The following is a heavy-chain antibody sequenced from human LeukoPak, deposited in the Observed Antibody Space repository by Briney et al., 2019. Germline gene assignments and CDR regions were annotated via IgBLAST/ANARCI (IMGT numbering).Heavy chain of an antibody. J-gene: IGHJ4*02. CDR1: GFTFSSYA. CDR2: ISGSGGST. D-gene: IGHD4-17*01. CDR3: AREGGYGDYAFDY. V-gene: IGHV3-23*01. Sequence: PGGSLRLSCAASGFTFSSYAMSWVRQAPGKGLEWVSAISGSGGSTYYADSVKGRFTISRDNAKNSLYLQMNSLRAEDTAVYYCAREGGYGDYAFDYWGRGTLVTVSS.